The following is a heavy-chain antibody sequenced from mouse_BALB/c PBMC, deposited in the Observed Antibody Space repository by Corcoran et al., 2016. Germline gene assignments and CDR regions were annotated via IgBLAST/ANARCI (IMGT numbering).Heavy chain of an antibody. J-gene: IGHJ4*01. V-gene: IGHV14-3*02. CDR3: ARLSSYYYAMDY. CDR1: GFNIKDTF. D-gene: IGHD6-1*01. CDR2: IDPANGNT. Sequence: EVQLQQSGAELVKPGASVKLSCTASGFNIKDTFMHWVKQRPEQGLEWIGRIDPANGNTKYDPKFQGKATITADTSSNTAYLQLSSLTSEDTAVYYCARLSSYYYAMDYWGQGTSVTVSS.